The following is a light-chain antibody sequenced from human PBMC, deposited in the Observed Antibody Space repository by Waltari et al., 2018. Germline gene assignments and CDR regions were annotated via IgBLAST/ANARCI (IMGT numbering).Light chain of an antibody. CDR3: QQRNIWPNT. V-gene: IGKV3-11*01. Sequence: IVLTQSPATPSLSPGERTTLSCRASQSVGSYLAWYQQKPGQAPRLLIYDASSRATGVPARFSGSGSGTEFTLTISSLEPEDFAVFYCQQRNIWPNTFGQGTKPEIK. CDR1: QSVGSY. J-gene: IGKJ2*01. CDR2: DAS.